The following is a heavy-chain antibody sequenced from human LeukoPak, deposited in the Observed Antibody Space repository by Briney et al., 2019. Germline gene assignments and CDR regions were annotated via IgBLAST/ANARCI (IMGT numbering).Heavy chain of an antibody. V-gene: IGHV3-23*01. CDR1: GFTFNTYG. CDR3: ARDLCWGCFDD. D-gene: IGHD3-10*02. J-gene: IGHJ4*02. CDR2: ITSSGGST. Sequence: PGGSLRLSCAASGFTFNTYGMTWVRQAPGKGLEWVSAITSSGGSTYYGDSVKGRFTISRDNSRNTLYLQMNSLRVDDTAVYYCARDLCWGCFDDRGQGNLVTVSS.